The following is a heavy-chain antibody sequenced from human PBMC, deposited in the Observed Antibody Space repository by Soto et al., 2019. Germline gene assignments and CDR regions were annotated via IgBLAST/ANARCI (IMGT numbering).Heavy chain of an antibody. V-gene: IGHV3-23*01. D-gene: IGHD3-3*01. CDR3: AKGGDTTIFGVVIDLGDNWFDP. CDR1: GFTFSSYA. Sequence: LRLSCAASGFTFSSYAMSWVRQAPGKGLEWVSAISGSGGSTYYADSVKGRFTISRDNSKNTLYLQMNSLRAEDTAVYYCAKGGDTTIFGVVIDLGDNWFDPWGQGTLVTVSS. J-gene: IGHJ5*02. CDR2: ISGSGGST.